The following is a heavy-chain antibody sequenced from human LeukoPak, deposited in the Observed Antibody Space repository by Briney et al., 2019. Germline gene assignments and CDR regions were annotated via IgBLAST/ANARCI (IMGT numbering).Heavy chain of an antibody. V-gene: IGHV3-72*01. CDR3: ARDNIGSYDY. CDR1: GFSFSNAW. Sequence: PGGSLRLSCAASGFSFSNAWMSWVRQTPGKGLEWISRTKAKVDNYVTEYAASVKGRFTISRDESKSSLYLQMNSLKTEDTAVYYCARDNIGSYDYWGQGTRVTVSS. CDR2: TKAKVDNYVT. J-gene: IGHJ4*02. D-gene: IGHD3-10*01.